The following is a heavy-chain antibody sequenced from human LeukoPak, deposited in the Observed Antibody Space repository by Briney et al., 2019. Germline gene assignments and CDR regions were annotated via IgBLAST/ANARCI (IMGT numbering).Heavy chain of an antibody. J-gene: IGHJ6*04. CDR3: ARDVRATIPYYYGMDV. Sequence: SETLSLTCAVYGGSFSGYYWSWIRQPPGKGLEWIGEINHSGSTNYNPSLKSRVTISVDTSKNQFSLKLSSVTAADTAVYYCARDVRATIPYYYGMDVWGKGTTVTVSS. D-gene: IGHD5-12*01. CDR2: INHSGST. V-gene: IGHV4-34*01. CDR1: GGSFSGYY.